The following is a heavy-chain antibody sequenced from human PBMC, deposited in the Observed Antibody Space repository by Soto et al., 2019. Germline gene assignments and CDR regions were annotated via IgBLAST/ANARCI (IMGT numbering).Heavy chain of an antibody. Sequence: GGSLRLSCTASGFTFGDYAMSWFRQAPGKGLEWVGFIRSKAYGGTTEYAASVKGRFTISRDDSKSIAYLQMNSLKTEDTAVYYCTRVGYYDSSGYYYLQYWFDPWGQGTLVTISS. D-gene: IGHD3-22*01. CDR2: IRSKAYGGTT. CDR3: TRVGYYDSSGYYYLQYWFDP. CDR1: GFTFGDYA. V-gene: IGHV3-49*03. J-gene: IGHJ5*02.